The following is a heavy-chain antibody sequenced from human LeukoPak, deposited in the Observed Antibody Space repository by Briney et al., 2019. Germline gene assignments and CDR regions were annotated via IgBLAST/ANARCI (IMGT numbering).Heavy chain of an antibody. CDR3: ARDPGSDSRDWYFDV. CDR1: GFTFSSYG. V-gene: IGHV3-30*03. D-gene: IGHD6-25*01. CDR2: ISYDGSNK. Sequence: GGSLRLSCAASGFTFSSYGMHWVRQAPGKGLEWVAVISYDGSNKYYADSVKGRFTISRDNSKNTLYLQMNSLRGEDTAVYFCARDPGSDSRDWYFDVWGRGTLVTVSS. J-gene: IGHJ2*01.